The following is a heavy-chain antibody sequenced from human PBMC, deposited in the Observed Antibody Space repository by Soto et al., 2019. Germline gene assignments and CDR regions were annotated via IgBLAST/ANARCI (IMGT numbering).Heavy chain of an antibody. CDR2: IVVGSGNT. CDR1: GFTFTSSA. D-gene: IGHD6-13*01. CDR3: AAEPAGTVYYYGMDV. Sequence: ASVKVSCKASGFTFTSSAMQWVRQARGQRLEWIGWIVVGSGNTNYAQKFQERVTITRDMSTSTAYMELSSLRSEDTAVYYCAAEPAGTVYYYGMDVWGQGTTVTVSS. V-gene: IGHV1-58*02. J-gene: IGHJ6*02.